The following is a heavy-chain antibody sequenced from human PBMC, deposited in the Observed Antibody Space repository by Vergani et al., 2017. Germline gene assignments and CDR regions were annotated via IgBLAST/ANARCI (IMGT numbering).Heavy chain of an antibody. J-gene: IGHJ2*01. CDR3: VKDIAASGNYWYFDL. CDR2: INWNSDSI. CDR1: GFTFSNYA. Sequence: EVQLLESGGEVVKPGGSLRVSCAASGFTFSNYAMSWVRQTPGKGLEWVSGINWNSDSIAYADSVKGRFTISRDNAKNSLYLQMNSLRAEDTALYYCVKDIAASGNYWYFDLWGRGTLVTVSS. V-gene: IGHV3-9*01. D-gene: IGHD6-13*01.